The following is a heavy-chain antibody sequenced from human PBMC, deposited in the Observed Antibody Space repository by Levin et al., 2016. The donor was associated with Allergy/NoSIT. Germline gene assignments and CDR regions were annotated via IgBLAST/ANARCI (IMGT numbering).Heavy chain of an antibody. J-gene: IGHJ6*03. D-gene: IGHD3-3*01. Sequence: WVRQAPGQGLEWMGWISAYNGNTNYAQKLQGRVTMTTDTSTSTAYMELRSLRSDDTAVYYCARVDSVLRFLEWLPAVVYMDVWGKGTTVTVSS. CDR3: ARVDSVLRFLEWLPAVVYMDV. V-gene: IGHV1-18*01. CDR2: ISAYNGNT.